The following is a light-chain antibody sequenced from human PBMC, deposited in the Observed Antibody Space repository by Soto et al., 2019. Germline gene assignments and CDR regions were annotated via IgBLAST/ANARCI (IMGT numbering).Light chain of an antibody. CDR3: QSYDSSLTGFYI. CDR1: SSNLGAGYD. V-gene: IGLV1-40*01. CDR2: GNS. Sequence: QSVLTQPPSVSGAPGQTVTISCTGSSSNLGAGYDVHWYQQLPGTAPNLVIFGNSKRPSGIPDRFSGSKSASSASLAITGLQAEDEADYYCQSYDSSLTGFYIFGTGTKVTVL. J-gene: IGLJ1*01.